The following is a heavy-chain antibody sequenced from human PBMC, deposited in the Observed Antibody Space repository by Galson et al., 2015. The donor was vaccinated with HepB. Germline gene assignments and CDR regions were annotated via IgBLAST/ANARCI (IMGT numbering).Heavy chain of an antibody. CDR3: AKAPLVVVATTFDY. Sequence: SLRLSCAASGFTFNSYAINWVRQAPGKGLEWVSAISGSGGTAYYADSVKGRFTISRDNSKNTLYLQMNSLRAEDTAVYYCAKAPLVVVATTFDYWGQGTLVTVSS. J-gene: IGHJ4*02. CDR2: ISGSGGTA. CDR1: GFTFNSYA. V-gene: IGHV3-23*01. D-gene: IGHD2-15*01.